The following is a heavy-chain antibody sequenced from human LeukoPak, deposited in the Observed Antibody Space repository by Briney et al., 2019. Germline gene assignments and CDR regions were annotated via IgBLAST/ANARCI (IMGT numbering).Heavy chain of an antibody. V-gene: IGHV4-59*01. CDR3: ARDRPPVGFDY. Sequence: SETLSLTCTVSGGSISSYYWSWIRQPPGKGLEWIGYIYYSGSTNYNPSLKSRVTTSVDTSKNQFSLKLSSVTAADTAVYYCARDRPPVGFDYWGQGTLVTVSS. CDR2: IYYSGST. CDR1: GGSISSYY. J-gene: IGHJ4*02.